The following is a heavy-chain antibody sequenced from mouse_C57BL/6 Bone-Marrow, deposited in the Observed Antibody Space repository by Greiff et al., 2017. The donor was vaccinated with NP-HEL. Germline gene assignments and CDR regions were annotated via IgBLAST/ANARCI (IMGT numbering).Heavy chain of an antibody. CDR1: GFTFSDYG. CDR2: ISSGSSTI. J-gene: IGHJ2*01. D-gene: IGHD4-1*01. Sequence: EVKVEESGGGLVKPGGSLKLSCAASGFTFSDYGMHWVRQAPEKGLEWVAYISSGSSTIYYADTVKGRFTISRDNAKNTLFLQMTSLRSEDTAMYDCAREGNWYYFDYWGQGTTLTVSA. V-gene: IGHV5-17*01. CDR3: AREGNWYYFDY.